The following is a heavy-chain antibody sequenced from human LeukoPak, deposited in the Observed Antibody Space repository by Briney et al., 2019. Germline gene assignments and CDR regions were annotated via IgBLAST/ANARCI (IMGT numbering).Heavy chain of an antibody. CDR3: ARDIVVPAAIGGLDY. D-gene: IGHD2-2*02. J-gene: IGHJ4*02. CDR1: GYTFTGYY. CDR2: INPSGGST. V-gene: IGHV1-46*01. Sequence: ASVKVSCKASGYTFTGYYMHWVRQAPGQGLEWMGWINPSGGSTSYAQKFQGRVTMTRDTSTSTVYMELSSLRSEDTAVYYCARDIVVPAAIGGLDYWGQGTLVTVSS.